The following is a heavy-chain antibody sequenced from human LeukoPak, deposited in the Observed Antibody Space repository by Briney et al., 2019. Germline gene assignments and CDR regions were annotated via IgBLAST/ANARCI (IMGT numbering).Heavy chain of an antibody. D-gene: IGHD3-16*02. Sequence: SETLSLTCTVSGVSISSYYWSWIRQPPGKGLEWIGYIYYSESTNYNPSLKSRVTISVDTSKNQFSLKLSSVNAADTAVYYCARAVYDYIWGSYRYDYWGQGTLVTVSS. CDR3: ARAVYDYIWGSYRYDY. J-gene: IGHJ4*02. V-gene: IGHV4-59*12. CDR1: GVSISSYY. CDR2: IYYSEST.